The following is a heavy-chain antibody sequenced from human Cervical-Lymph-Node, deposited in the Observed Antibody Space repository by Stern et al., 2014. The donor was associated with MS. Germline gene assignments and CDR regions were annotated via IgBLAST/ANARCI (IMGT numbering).Heavy chain of an antibody. Sequence: VQLVESGSGQAKPSQTLSLTCAVSGGSISSGGSSWNWIRQPPGKGLEWIGFIYHSGSTYYNPSLKGRVFISVDTSKNHSALNLRSVTAADTAVYYCARGGVIYTQDRNGFDVWGQGTMVTVSS. D-gene: IGHD2-21*01. CDR1: GGSISSGGSS. V-gene: IGHV4-30-2*01. J-gene: IGHJ3*01. CDR3: ARGGVIYTQDRNGFDV. CDR2: IYHSGST.